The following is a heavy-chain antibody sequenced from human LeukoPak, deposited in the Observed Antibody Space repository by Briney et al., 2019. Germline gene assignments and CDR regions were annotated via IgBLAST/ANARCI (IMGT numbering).Heavy chain of an antibody. V-gene: IGHV3-23*01. CDR1: GFIFSSYA. CDR2: ISWNSGSI. J-gene: IGHJ4*02. Sequence: GGSLRLSCAASGFIFSSYAMSWVRQAPGKGLEWVSGISWNSGSIGYADSVKGRFTISRDNSKNTLYLQMNSLRAEDTAVYYCARGPSGYHNTGGQGTLVTVSS. D-gene: IGHD5-12*01. CDR3: ARGPSGYHNT.